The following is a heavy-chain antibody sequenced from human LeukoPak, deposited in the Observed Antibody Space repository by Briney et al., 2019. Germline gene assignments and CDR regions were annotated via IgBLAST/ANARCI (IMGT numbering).Heavy chain of an antibody. CDR3: ARERQLAYYFDY. CDR2: ISSSGSTI. CDR1: GFTFSSYW. D-gene: IGHD6-6*01. Sequence: PGGSLRLSCAASGFTFSSYWMSWIRQAPGKGLEWVSYISSSGSTIYYADSVKGRFTISRDNAKNSLYLQMNSLRAEDTAVYYCARERQLAYYFDYWGQGTLVTVSS. J-gene: IGHJ4*02. V-gene: IGHV3-11*04.